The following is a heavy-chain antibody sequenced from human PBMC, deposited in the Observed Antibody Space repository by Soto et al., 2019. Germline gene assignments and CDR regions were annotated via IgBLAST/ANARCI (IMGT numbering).Heavy chain of an antibody. J-gene: IGHJ6*04. Sequence: SETLSLTCAVSGGSISSSNWWSWVRQPPGKGLEWIGEIYHSGSTNYNPSLKSRVTISVDKSKNQFSLKLSSVTAADTAVHYCPRAHFWSAYYGMYVWVKGTKVNVS. V-gene: IGHV4-4*02. CDR3: PRAHFWSAYYGMYV. CDR1: GGSISSSNW. D-gene: IGHD3-3*02. CDR2: IYHSGST.